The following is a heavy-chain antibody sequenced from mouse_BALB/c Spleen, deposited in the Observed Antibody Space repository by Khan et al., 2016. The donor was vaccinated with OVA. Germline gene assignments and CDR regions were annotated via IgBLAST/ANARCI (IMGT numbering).Heavy chain of an antibody. CDR3: GRRASYWYFDG. CDR2: INTYTGEP. CDR1: GYTFTNYG. Sequence: QIQLVQSGPELKKPGETVKISCKASGYTFTNYGMNWVKQAPGKGLKWMGWINTYTGEPTYTDDFKGRFAFSLETSANTAYLQINNLNNEDMATNYCGRRASYWYFDGWGAGTTVTVSS. J-gene: IGHJ1*01. D-gene: IGHD6-1*01. V-gene: IGHV9-1*02.